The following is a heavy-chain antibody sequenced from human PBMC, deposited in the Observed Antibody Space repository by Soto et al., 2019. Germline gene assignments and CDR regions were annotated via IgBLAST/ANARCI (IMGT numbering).Heavy chain of an antibody. J-gene: IGHJ5*02. CDR1: GYTFTSYA. CDR3: ARDRVYSYKTRWVAP. CDR2: INAGNGNT. D-gene: IGHD5-18*01. V-gene: IGHV1-3*01. Sequence: QVPLVQSGAEVKKPGASVKVSCKASGYTFTSYAMHWVRQAPGQRLEWMGWINAGNGNTKYSQKFQGRVTITRDTSASTAYRELSSMGSEDTAVYYCARDRVYSYKTRWVAPWGQGTLVTVSS.